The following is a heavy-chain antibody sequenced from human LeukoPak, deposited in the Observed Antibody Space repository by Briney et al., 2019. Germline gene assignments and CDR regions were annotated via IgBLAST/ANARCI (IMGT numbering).Heavy chain of an antibody. CDR1: GFTFSSYR. J-gene: IGHJ3*02. D-gene: IGHD2-21*01. Sequence: GGSLRLSCAASGFTFSSYRMSWVREGPGKGLEWGAHIKHDGSKKYYVDSVKGRVTTSRDNIQNSLYLQMNSLRAEDTAVYYCAKDMRHIVVVIADDAFDIWGQGTMVTVSS. CDR2: IKHDGSKK. V-gene: IGHV3-7*03. CDR3: AKDMRHIVVVIADDAFDI.